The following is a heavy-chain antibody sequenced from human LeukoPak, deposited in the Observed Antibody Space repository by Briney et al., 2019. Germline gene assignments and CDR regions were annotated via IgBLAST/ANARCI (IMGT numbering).Heavy chain of an antibody. CDR3: ARDPVAAGTDFDY. CDR1: GYTFTSYD. J-gene: IGHJ4*02. CDR2: MNPNSGNT. Sequence: ASVKVSCKASGYTFTSYDINWVRQATGQGLEWMGWMNPNSGNTGYAQKFQGRVTITRNTSISTAYMELSSLRSEDTAVYYCARDPVAAGTDFDYWGQGTLVTVSS. D-gene: IGHD6-13*01. V-gene: IGHV1-8*03.